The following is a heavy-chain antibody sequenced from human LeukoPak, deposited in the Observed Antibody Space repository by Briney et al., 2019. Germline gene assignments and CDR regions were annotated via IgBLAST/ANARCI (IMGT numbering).Heavy chain of an antibody. J-gene: IGHJ4*02. D-gene: IGHD3-22*01. CDR2: IWYDGSNK. Sequence: GGSLRLSCAASGFTFSSYGMHWVRQAPGKGLEWVAVIWYDGSNKYYADSVKGRFTISRDNSKNTLYLQMNSLRAEDTAVYYCARDKAYDSSGYLGDYWGQGTLVTVSS. CDR1: GFTFSSYG. V-gene: IGHV3-33*01. CDR3: ARDKAYDSSGYLGDY.